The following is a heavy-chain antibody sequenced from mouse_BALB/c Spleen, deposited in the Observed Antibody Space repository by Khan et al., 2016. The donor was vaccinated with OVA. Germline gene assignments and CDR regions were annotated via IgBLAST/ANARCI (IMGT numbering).Heavy chain of an antibody. CDR1: GFSLTSYG. CDR2: IWGDGNT. CDR3: AKDRGYYAVDY. V-gene: IGHV2-3*01. Sequence: QVRLQQSGPGLVAPSQSLSITCTVSGFSLTSYGVSWVRQPPGKGLEWLGVIWGDGNTNFHSALRSRLSISKDNSKSQVFLKLNSLQTDDTATYYCAKDRGYYAVDYWGQGTSVTGAS. J-gene: IGHJ4*01.